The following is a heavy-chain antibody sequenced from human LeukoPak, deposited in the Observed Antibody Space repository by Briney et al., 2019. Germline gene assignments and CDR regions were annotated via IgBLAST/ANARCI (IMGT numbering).Heavy chain of an antibody. D-gene: IGHD3-9*01. V-gene: IGHV3-23*01. CDR3: ARDGLDDILTGYFPYYFDY. CDR2: ISGSGGST. Sequence: PGGSLRLPCAASGFTFSSYAMSWVRQAPGKGLEWVSAISGSGGSTYYADSVKGRFTISRDNSKNTLYLQMNSLRAEDTAVYYCARDGLDDILTGYFPYYFDYWGQGTLVTVSS. J-gene: IGHJ4*02. CDR1: GFTFSSYA.